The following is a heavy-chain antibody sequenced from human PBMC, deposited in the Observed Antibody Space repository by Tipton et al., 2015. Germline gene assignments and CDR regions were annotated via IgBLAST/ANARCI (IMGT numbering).Heavy chain of an antibody. Sequence: SLRLSCAASGFTFSSYNMNWVRQAPGKGLEWVSSISSSSSYIYYADSVKGRFTISRDNAKNSLYLQMNSLRAEDTAVYYCARDRPAYYDFWSGYRGLDYYYYYGMDVWGQGTTVTVSS. J-gene: IGHJ6*02. CDR3: ARDRPAYYDFWSGYRGLDYYYYYGMDV. V-gene: IGHV3-21*01. D-gene: IGHD3-3*01. CDR2: ISSSSSYI. CDR1: GFTFSSYN.